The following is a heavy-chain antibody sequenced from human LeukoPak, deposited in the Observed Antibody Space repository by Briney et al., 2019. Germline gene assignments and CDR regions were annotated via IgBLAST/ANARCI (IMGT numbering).Heavy chain of an antibody. J-gene: IGHJ4*02. Sequence: GGSLRLSCAGSGFTLSSYYMHWVRQAPDKGLEWVAVMSYDETTANYAGSVQGRFTVSRDNSKNTLFLQINSLRAEDMATYFCTRGGGANYYGDYFDYWSQGTLVTVSS. CDR3: TRGGGANYYGDYFDY. D-gene: IGHD1-26*01. V-gene: IGHV3-30*14. CDR1: GFTLSSYY. CDR2: MSYDETTA.